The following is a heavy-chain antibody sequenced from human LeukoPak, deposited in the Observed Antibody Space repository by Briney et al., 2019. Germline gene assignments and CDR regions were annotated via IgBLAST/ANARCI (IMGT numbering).Heavy chain of an antibody. CDR3: AKYSGGFDY. D-gene: IGHD5-12*01. CDR2: IYYSGST. Sequence: SETLSLTCTVPGGSISSYYWSWIRQPPGKGLEWIGYIYYSGSTNYNPSLKSRVTISVDTSKNQFSLKLSSVTAADTAVYYCAKYSGGFDYWGQGTLVTVSS. V-gene: IGHV4-59*08. CDR1: GGSISSYY. J-gene: IGHJ4*02.